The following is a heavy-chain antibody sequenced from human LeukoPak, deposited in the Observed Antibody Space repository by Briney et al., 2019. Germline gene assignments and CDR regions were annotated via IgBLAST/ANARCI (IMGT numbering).Heavy chain of an antibody. V-gene: IGHV4-30-2*01. CDR1: GGSISSGGYS. CDR2: VYHSGST. J-gene: IGHJ1*01. Sequence: SQTLSLTCAVSGGSISSGGYSWSWIRQPPGKGLEWIGYVYHSGSTYYNPSLKSRVTISVDRSKNQFSLKLSSVTAADTAVYYCARGGAARLHFQNWGQGTLVTVSS. CDR3: ARGGAARLHFQN. D-gene: IGHD6-6*01.